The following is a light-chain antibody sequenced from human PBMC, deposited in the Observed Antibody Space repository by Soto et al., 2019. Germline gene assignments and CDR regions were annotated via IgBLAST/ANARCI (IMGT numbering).Light chain of an antibody. CDR3: QQPGSSPPT. V-gene: IGKV3-20*01. CDR2: GAS. CDR1: QSVSSSY. J-gene: IGKJ1*01. Sequence: EIVLTQSPGTLSLSPGERATLSCRASQSVSSSYLAWYQQKPGQAPRLLFYGASRRATGIPDRFSGSGSGTDFPLTISRLEPEDFAVYYFQQPGSSPPTFGQGTKVEIK.